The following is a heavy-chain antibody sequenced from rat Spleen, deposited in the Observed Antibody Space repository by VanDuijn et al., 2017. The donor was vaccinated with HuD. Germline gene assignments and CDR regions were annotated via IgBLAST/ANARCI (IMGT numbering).Heavy chain of an antibody. Sequence: QLQEAGPGLVKPSQSLSLSCSVTEYSITSSYRWNWIRKFPGNKLEWIGHISYSGSTSYNPSLKSRISITRDTSKNQFFLQLNSVTTEDTATYYCARGTMMVLTFDYWGQGVMVTVSS. CDR3: ARGTMMVLTFDY. CDR2: ISYSGST. D-gene: IGHD1-12*02. J-gene: IGHJ2*01. V-gene: IGHV3-1*01. CDR1: EYSITSSY.